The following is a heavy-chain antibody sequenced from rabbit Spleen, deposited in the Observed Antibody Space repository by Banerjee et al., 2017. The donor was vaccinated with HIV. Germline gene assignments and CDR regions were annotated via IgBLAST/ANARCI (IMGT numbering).Heavy chain of an antibody. J-gene: IGHJ4*01. V-gene: IGHV1S45*01. D-gene: IGHD8-1*01. CDR3: ARAPNGGISSLSFGL. Sequence: QEQLVEYGGDLVQPEGSLTLTCTASGLDFSSSYYMCWVRQAPGKGLEWIGCIYAGSSGSTYYASWAKGRFTISKTSSTTVTLQMTSLTAADTATYFCARAPNGGISSLSFGLWGPGTLVTVS. CDR1: GLDFSSSYY. CDR2: IYAGSSGST.